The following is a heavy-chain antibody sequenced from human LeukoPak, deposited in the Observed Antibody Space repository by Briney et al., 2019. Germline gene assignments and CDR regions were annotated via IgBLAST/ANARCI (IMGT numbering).Heavy chain of an antibody. CDR2: ISGSGGST. CDR1: GFTFSSYP. Sequence: GGSLRLSCAASGFTFSSYPMNWVRQAPGKGLEWVSAISGSGGSTYYADSVKGRFTISRDNSKNTLYLQMNSLRAEDTAVYYCARGVVPAAMRYWYFDLWGRGTLVTVSS. D-gene: IGHD2-2*01. V-gene: IGHV3-23*01. J-gene: IGHJ2*01. CDR3: ARGVVPAAMRYWYFDL.